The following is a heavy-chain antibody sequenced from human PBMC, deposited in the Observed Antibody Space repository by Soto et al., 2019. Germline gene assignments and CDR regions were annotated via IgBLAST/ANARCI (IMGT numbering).Heavy chain of an antibody. J-gene: IGHJ4*02. CDR2: ISSSSSYT. CDR1: GFTCSDYY. D-gene: IGHD3-9*01. CDR3: ARTDYDILTGSRPFDY. Sequence: PWGSLRLSCAASGFTCSDYYMSWIRQAPGKGLEWVSYISSSSSYTNYADSVKGRFTISRDNAKNSLYLQMNSLRAEDTAVYYCARTDYDILTGSRPFDYWGQGTLVTVSS. V-gene: IGHV3-11*03.